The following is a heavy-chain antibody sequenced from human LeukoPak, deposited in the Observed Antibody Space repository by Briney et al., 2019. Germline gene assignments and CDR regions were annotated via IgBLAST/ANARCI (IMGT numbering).Heavy chain of an antibody. CDR1: GYTFTGYY. J-gene: IGHJ4*02. V-gene: IGHV1-2*02. CDR3: ARRFSGSGSPITY. Sequence: ASVKVSCKASGYTFTGYYMHWVRQAPGQGLEWLGWVNPNSGGTNYAQKFQGRVTMTRNTSISSAYMELSSLRSEDTAVYYCARRFSGSGSPITYWGQGTLVTVSS. D-gene: IGHD3-10*01. CDR2: VNPNSGGT.